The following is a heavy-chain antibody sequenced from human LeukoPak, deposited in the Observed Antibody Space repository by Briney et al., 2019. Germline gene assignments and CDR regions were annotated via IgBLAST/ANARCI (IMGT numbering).Heavy chain of an antibody. CDR1: GGSVSSSSYY. D-gene: IGHD6-13*01. Sequence: PSEALSLTCTVSGGSVSSSSYYWGWIRQPPGTGLEWIGEINHSGSTNYNPSLKSRVTISVDTSKNQFSLKLSSVTAADTAVYYCARGYSSSWFHPLRPADYFDYWGQGTLVTVSS. J-gene: IGHJ4*02. CDR2: INHSGST. CDR3: ARGYSSSWFHPLRPADYFDY. V-gene: IGHV4-39*07.